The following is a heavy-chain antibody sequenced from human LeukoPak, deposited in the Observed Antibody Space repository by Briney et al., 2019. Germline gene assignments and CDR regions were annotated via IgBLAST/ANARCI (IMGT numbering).Heavy chain of an antibody. CDR1: GGTFSSYA. Sequence: SVKVSCKASGGTFSSYAISWVRQAPGQGLEWMGGIIPIFGTANYAQKFQGRVTITTDESTSTAYIELSSLRSEDTAVYYCARDSSGYYHHYFDYWGQGTLVTVSS. CDR3: ARDSSGYYHHYFDY. CDR2: IIPIFGTA. D-gene: IGHD3-22*01. V-gene: IGHV1-69*05. J-gene: IGHJ4*02.